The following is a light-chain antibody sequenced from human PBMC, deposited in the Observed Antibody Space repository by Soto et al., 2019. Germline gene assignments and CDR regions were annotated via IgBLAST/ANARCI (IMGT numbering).Light chain of an antibody. Sequence: QSALTQPASVSGSPGQSITISCTGTSRDLGNSNYVSWYQHHPGEAPRLMIYDVTNRPSGVSDRFSGSKSGNTASLTISGLQAEDEGDYYCSSFTTTTHVLFGGGTKVTVL. CDR3: SSFTTTTHVL. J-gene: IGLJ2*01. V-gene: IGLV2-14*03. CDR1: SRDLGNSNY. CDR2: DVT.